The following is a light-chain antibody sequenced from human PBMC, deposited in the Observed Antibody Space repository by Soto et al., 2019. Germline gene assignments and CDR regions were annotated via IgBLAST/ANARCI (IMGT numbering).Light chain of an antibody. V-gene: IGKV1-9*01. J-gene: IGKJ5*01. Sequence: DIQLTQSPSFLSASVGDRVTITFRASQVISSYLAWYQQKPGKAPKLLIYAASTLQSGVPSRFSGSGSGTEFTLTISSLQPEDFATYYCQQLNSFPITFGQGTRLEIK. CDR2: AAS. CDR1: QVISSY. CDR3: QQLNSFPIT.